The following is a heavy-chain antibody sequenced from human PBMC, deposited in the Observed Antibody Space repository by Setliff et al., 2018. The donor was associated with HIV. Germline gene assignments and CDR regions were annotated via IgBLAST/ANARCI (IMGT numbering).Heavy chain of an antibody. Sequence: GGSLRLSCAASGFTFSSYSMNWVRQVPGKGLEWVSSISSSSSYIYYADSVKGRFTISRDNAKNSLPLQMNSLRAEDTGVYYCARDLNGAFDYWGQGSLVTVSS. CDR3: ARDLNGAFDY. CDR1: GFTFSSYS. V-gene: IGHV3-21*01. D-gene: IGHD7-27*01. CDR2: ISSSSSYI. J-gene: IGHJ4*02.